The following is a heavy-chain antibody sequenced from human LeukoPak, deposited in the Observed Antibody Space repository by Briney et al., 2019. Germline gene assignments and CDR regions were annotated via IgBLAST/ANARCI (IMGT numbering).Heavy chain of an antibody. Sequence: ASVKVSCKASGYTFTSYGISWVRQAPRQGLEWMGWISAYNGNTNYAQKLQGRVTMTTDTSTSTAYMELRSLRSDDTAVYYCARDYNGYYGSGTPFEWAAFDIWGQGTMVTVSS. CDR1: GYTFTSYG. CDR2: ISAYNGNT. J-gene: IGHJ3*02. CDR3: ARDYNGYYGSGTPFEWAAFDI. V-gene: IGHV1-18*01. D-gene: IGHD3-10*01.